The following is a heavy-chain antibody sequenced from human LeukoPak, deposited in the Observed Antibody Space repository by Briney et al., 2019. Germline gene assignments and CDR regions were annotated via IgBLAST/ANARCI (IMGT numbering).Heavy chain of an antibody. J-gene: IGHJ4*02. V-gene: IGHV3-30-3*01. CDR3: ARIGY. CDR1: GFTFSSYA. Sequence: GGSLRLSCAASGFTFSSYAMHWVRQAPGKGLEWVAVISYDGSNKYYADSVKGRFTISRDNSKNTLYLQMNSLRAEDTAVYYCARIGYWGQGTLVTVSS. CDR2: ISYDGSNK.